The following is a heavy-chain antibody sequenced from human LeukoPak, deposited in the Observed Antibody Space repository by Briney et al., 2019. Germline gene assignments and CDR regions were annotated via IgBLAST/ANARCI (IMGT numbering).Heavy chain of an antibody. Sequence: SVKVSCKASGGTFSSYAISWVRQAPGQGLEWMGWIIPILGIANYAQKFQGRVTITADKSTSTAYMELSSLRSEDTAVYYCARGRDDGYNSVDYWGQGTLVTVSS. D-gene: IGHD5-24*01. J-gene: IGHJ4*02. CDR2: IIPILGIA. CDR1: GGTFSSYA. CDR3: ARGRDDGYNSVDY. V-gene: IGHV1-69*10.